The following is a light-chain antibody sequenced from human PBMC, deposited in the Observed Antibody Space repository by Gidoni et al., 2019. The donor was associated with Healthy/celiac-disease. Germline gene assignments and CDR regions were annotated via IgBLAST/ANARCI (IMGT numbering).Light chain of an antibody. CDR2: GAS. V-gene: IGKV3-20*01. J-gene: IGKJ2*01. CDR1: QSVSSSY. CDR3: QQDGSSLYT. Sequence: VLTQSPGTVSLSPGERATLSCRASQSVSSSYLAWYQQKPGQAPRLLIYGASSRATGIPDRFSGSGSGTDFTLTISRLEPEDFSVYYCQQDGSSLYTFGQGTKLEIK.